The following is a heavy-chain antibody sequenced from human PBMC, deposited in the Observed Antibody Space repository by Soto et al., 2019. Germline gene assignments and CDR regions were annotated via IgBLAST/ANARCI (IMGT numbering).Heavy chain of an antibody. Sequence: PGGSLRLSCEASGFSFSNYWMTWVRQAPGKGLEWLANTKQDGSEKYYVDSVKGRFTISRDNAKNSLFLQMSSLRADDTAVYYCARVYSSSSGRAIDYWGQGTLVTVSS. CDR1: GFSFSNYW. V-gene: IGHV3-7*01. CDR2: TKQDGSEK. CDR3: ARVYSSSSGRAIDY. J-gene: IGHJ4*02. D-gene: IGHD6-6*01.